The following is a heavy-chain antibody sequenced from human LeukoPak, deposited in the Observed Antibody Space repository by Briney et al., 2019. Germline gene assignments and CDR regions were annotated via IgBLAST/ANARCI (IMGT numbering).Heavy chain of an antibody. D-gene: IGHD3-22*01. CDR2: ISGRGDST. Sequence: GGSLRLSCAASGFTFSSYAMSWVRQAPGKGLEWVSGISGRGDSTYYAGTVKGRFTISRDNSKNTLYLQMNSLRAEDTAMYYCVRQYSYDSSGYYPWDYWGQGTLVTVSS. CDR3: VRQYSYDSSGYYPWDY. J-gene: IGHJ4*02. V-gene: IGHV3-23*01. CDR1: GFTFSSYA.